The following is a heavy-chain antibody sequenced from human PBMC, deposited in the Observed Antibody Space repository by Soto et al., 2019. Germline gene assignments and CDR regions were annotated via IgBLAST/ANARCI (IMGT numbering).Heavy chain of an antibody. V-gene: IGHV3-33*01. CDR3: ASTAYYNWFDP. J-gene: IGHJ5*02. CDR1: GFTFSSYG. CDR2: IWYDGSNK. Sequence: LRLSCAASGFTFSSYGMHWVRQAPGKGLEWVAVIWYDGSNKYYADSVKGRFTISRDNSKNTLYLQMNSLRAEDTAVYYCASTAYYNWFDPWGQGTLGTVSS. D-gene: IGHD1-26*01.